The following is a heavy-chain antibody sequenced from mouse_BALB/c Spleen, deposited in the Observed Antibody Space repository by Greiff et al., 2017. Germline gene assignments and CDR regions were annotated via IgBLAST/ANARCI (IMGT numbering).Heavy chain of an antibody. V-gene: IGHV2-2*02. CDR3: ARKGDGYYDDWFAY. CDR1: GFSLTSYG. Sequence: VQRVESGPGLVQPSQSLSITCTVSGFSLTSYGVHWVRQSPGKGLEWLGVIWSGGSTDYNAAFISRLSISKDNSKSQVFFKMNSLQANDTAIYYCARKGDGYYDDWFAYWGQGTLVTVSA. CDR2: IWSGGST. J-gene: IGHJ3*01. D-gene: IGHD2-3*01.